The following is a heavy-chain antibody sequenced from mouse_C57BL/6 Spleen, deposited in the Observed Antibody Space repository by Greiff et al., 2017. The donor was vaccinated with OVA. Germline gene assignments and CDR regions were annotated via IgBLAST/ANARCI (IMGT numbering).Heavy chain of an antibody. D-gene: IGHD2-4*01. CDR2: IYPGDGDT. J-gene: IGHJ1*03. Sequence: VQLQQSGPELVKPGASVKISCKASGYAFSSSWMNWVKQRPGKGLEWIGRIYPGDGDTNYNGKFKGKATLTADKSSSTAYMQLSSLTSEDSAVYFCAKEIYYDYDGYFDVWGTGTTVTVSS. CDR3: AKEIYYDYDGYFDV. V-gene: IGHV1-82*01. CDR1: GYAFSSSW.